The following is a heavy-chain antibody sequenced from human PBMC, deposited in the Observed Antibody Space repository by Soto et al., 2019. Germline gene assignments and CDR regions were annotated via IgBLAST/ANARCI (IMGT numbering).Heavy chain of an antibody. CDR1: GFTFSSYS. D-gene: IGHD2-2*01. CDR2: ISSSSSYI. CDR3: ARDHCSSTSCYALLGNWFDP. J-gene: IGHJ5*02. Sequence: EVQLVESGGGLVKPGGSLRLSCAASGFTFSSYSMNWVRQAPGKGLEWVSSISSSSSYIYYADSVKGRFTISRDNAKSSLYLQMNSLRAEDTAVYYCARDHCSSTSCYALLGNWFDPWGQGTLVTVSS. V-gene: IGHV3-21*01.